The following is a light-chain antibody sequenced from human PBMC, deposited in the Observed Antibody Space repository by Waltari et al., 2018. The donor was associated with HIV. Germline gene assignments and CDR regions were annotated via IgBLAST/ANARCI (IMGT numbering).Light chain of an antibody. J-gene: IGKJ1*01. V-gene: IGKV3-11*01. CDR2: DAS. Sequence: EIVLTQSPGTLSFSPGERATLSCRASQSVSSYLAWYQQKPGQAPRLLIYDASNRATGIPGRFSGSGSGTDFTLTISSLEPEDFAVYYCQQRSNWPVTFGQGTKVEIK. CDR3: QQRSNWPVT. CDR1: QSVSSY.